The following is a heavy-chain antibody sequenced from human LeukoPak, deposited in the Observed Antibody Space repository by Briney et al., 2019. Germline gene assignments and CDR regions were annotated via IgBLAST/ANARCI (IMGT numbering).Heavy chain of an antibody. D-gene: IGHD1-26*01. CDR3: ARGLVGATSPAYFDY. CDR2: ISSSSSYI. V-gene: IGHV3-21*01. CDR1: GFTFSSYS. Sequence: GGSLRLSCAASGFTFSSYSMNWVRQAPGKGLEWVSSISSSSSYIYYADSVKGRFTISRGNAKNSLYLQMNSLRAEDTAVYYCARGLVGATSPAYFDYWGQGTLVTVSS. J-gene: IGHJ4*02.